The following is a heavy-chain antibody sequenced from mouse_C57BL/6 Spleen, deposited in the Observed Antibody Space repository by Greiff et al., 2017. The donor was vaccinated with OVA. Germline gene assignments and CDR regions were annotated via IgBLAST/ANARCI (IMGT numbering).Heavy chain of an antibody. J-gene: IGHJ2*01. D-gene: IGHD2-3*01. CDR3: ARAGGIYDGYYEDY. CDR1: GYSITSGYY. V-gene: IGHV3-6*01. CDR2: ISYDGSN. Sequence: VQLQQSGPGLVKPSQSLSLTCSVTGYSITSGYYWNWIRQFPGNKLEWMGYISYDGSNNYNPSLKNRISITRDTSKNQFFLKLNSVTTEDTATYYCARAGGIYDGYYEDYWGQGTTLTVSS.